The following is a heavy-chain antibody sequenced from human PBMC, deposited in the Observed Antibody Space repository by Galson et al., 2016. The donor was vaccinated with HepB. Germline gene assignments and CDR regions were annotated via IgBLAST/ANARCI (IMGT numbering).Heavy chain of an antibody. CDR2: ISWNGGTM. CDR3: AKLQMAAAEGHFDL. CDR1: GFNFDDYA. V-gene: IGHV3-9*01. J-gene: IGHJ2*01. D-gene: IGHD6-25*01. Sequence: SLRLSCAASGFNFDDYAMRWVRQRPGKGLEWVSTISWNGGTMFYADSVKGRFTISRDNAKNFLHLQMNSLRTDDTALYYCAKLQMAAAEGHFDLWGRGTLVSVSS.